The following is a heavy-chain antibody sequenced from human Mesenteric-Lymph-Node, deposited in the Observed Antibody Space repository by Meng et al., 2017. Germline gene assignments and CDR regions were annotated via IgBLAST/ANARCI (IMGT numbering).Heavy chain of an antibody. J-gene: IGHJ3*02. CDR1: GYSFTSYW. V-gene: IGHV5-51*01. D-gene: IGHD2-15*01. CDR3: SRPSGLAATLDI. Sequence: GESLKISCKDSGYSFTSYWIGWVRQMPGKGLEWMEIIYPGDSDTRYSPSFQGQITISADKSISTAYLQWSSLKASDTAMYYCSRPSGLAATLDIWGQGTMVTVSS. CDR2: IYPGDSDT.